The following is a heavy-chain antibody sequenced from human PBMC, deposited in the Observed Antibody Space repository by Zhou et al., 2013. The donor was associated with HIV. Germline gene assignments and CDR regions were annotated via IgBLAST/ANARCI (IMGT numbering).Heavy chain of an antibody. CDR2: MNPNNANT. CDR3: VRGRYDLVY. D-gene: IGHD5-12*01. Sequence: QVQLVQSGTEVKKPGSSVRVSCKASGVTFNRYAVNWVRQAPGQGLEYMGWMNPNNANTASAQRFQGRITMTRTTSMSTAYLELSSLTSEDTAVYYCVRGRYDLVYWGQGTLVTVSS. V-gene: IGHV1-8*01. CDR1: GVTFNRYA. J-gene: IGHJ4*02.